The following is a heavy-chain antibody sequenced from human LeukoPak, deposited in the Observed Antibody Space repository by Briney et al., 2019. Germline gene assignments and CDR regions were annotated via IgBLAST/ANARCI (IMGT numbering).Heavy chain of an antibody. Sequence: GGSLRLSCAASGFTLTSYAMSWVRQAPGKGLEWVSSISGSGRGSIPSYADSVKGRSTISRDNSRNTLYLQLNSLRVEDTALYYCARFRNDFWTGYPSDAFDIWGQGTMVTVSS. CDR3: ARFRNDFWTGYPSDAFDI. J-gene: IGHJ3*02. D-gene: IGHD3/OR15-3a*01. CDR2: ISGSGRGSIP. V-gene: IGHV3-23*01. CDR1: GFTLTSYA.